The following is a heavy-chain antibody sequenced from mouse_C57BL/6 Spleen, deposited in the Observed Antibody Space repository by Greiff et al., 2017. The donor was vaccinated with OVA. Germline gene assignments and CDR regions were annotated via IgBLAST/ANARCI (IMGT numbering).Heavy chain of an antibody. CDR3: ARRDDGYPWFAY. V-gene: IGHV1-64*01. Sequence: VQLQQSGAELVKPGASVKLSCKASGYTFTSYWMHWVKQRPGQGLEWIGMIHPNSGSTNYNEKFKSKATLTVDKSSSTAYMQLSSLTSEDSAVYYCARRDDGYPWFAYWGQGTLVTVSA. CDR2: IHPNSGST. J-gene: IGHJ3*01. D-gene: IGHD2-3*01. CDR1: GYTFTSYW.